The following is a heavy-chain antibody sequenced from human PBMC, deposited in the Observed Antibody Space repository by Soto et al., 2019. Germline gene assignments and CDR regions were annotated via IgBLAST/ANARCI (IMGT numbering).Heavy chain of an antibody. J-gene: IGHJ4*02. CDR2: ISSSGTTI. Sequence: QVQLVESGGGLGKPGGSLRLPCAASGFTFSDYYMSWIRQAPGKGLEWVSYISSSGTTIFYADSLRGRFTISRDNAKKSLYLQMNSLRGEDTAVYYCAREPSNWNYCFDYWGQGTLVTVSS. CDR1: GFTFSDYY. V-gene: IGHV3-11*01. CDR3: AREPSNWNYCFDY. D-gene: IGHD1-7*01.